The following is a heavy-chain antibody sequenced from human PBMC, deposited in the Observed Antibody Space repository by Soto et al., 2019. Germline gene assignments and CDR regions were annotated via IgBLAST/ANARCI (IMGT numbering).Heavy chain of an antibody. CDR1: GYSFASYW. Sequence: GESLKISCQGSGYSFASYWIGWVRQMPGKDLEWMGIIYPGDSDTRYRPSFQGQVTISADKSLRTAYLQWTSLKASDTALYYCARTRSFTLGFYYYGMDVWGQGTTVTVSS. V-gene: IGHV5-51*01. J-gene: IGHJ6*02. CDR2: IYPGDSDT. D-gene: IGHD6-6*01. CDR3: ARTRSFTLGFYYYGMDV.